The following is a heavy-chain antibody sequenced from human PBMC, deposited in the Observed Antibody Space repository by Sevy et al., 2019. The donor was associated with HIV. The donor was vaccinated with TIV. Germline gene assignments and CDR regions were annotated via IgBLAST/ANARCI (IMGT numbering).Heavy chain of an antibody. D-gene: IGHD5-18*01. J-gene: IGHJ3*02. Sequence: GGSLRVSCAASGFTFDDYTMHWVRQAPGKGLEWVSLISWDGGSTYYADSVKGRFTISRDNSKNSLYLQMNSLRTEDTALYYCAGYSYGFNDAFDIRGQGTMVTVSS. V-gene: IGHV3-43*01. CDR3: AGYSYGFNDAFDI. CDR1: GFTFDDYT. CDR2: ISWDGGST.